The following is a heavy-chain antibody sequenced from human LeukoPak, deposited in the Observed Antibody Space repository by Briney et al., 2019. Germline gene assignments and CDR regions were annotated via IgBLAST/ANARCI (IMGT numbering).Heavy chain of an antibody. J-gene: IGHJ4*02. Sequence: GGSLRLSCAASGFTFSSYWMHWVRQAPGKGLVWVSRINSDGSSTSYADSVKGRFTISRDNAKNTLHLQMNSLRVEDTAVYYCARALQRVGVAATPYYFDYWGQGTLVTVSS. D-gene: IGHD2-15*01. CDR1: GFTFSSYW. CDR2: INSDGSST. CDR3: ARALQRVGVAATPYYFDY. V-gene: IGHV3-74*01.